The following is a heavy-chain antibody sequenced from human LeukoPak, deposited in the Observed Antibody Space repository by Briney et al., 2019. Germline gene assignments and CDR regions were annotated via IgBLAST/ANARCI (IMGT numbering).Heavy chain of an antibody. J-gene: IGHJ4*02. CDR2: ISYDGSNK. CDR3: ARSYTRAGYYPLDY. Sequence: PGGSLRLSCAASGFTFSSYAMHWVRQAPGKGLEWEAVISYDGSNKYYADSVKGRFTISRDNSKNALYLQMNSLRAEDTAVYYCARSYTRAGYYPLDYWGQGTLVTVSS. V-gene: IGHV3-30-3*01. D-gene: IGHD3-22*01. CDR1: GFTFSSYA.